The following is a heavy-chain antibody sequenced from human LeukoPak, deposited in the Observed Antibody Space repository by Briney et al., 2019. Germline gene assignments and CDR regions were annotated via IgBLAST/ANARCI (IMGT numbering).Heavy chain of an antibody. V-gene: IGHV1-69*01. J-gene: IGHJ4*02. CDR3: ARAAVVTDDLFDY. CDR1: GGTFSSYA. Sequence: SVKVSCKASGGTFSSYAISWVRQAPGQGLEWMGGIIPIFGTANYAQKFQGRVTITADESTSTAYMELSSLRSEDTAVYYCARAAVVTDDLFDYWGQGTLVTVSS. CDR2: IIPIFGTA. D-gene: IGHD4-23*01.